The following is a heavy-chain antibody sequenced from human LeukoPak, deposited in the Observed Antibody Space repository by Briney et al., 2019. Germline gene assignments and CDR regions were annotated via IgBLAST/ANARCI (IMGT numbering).Heavy chain of an antibody. CDR1: GGSISSSSYY. J-gene: IGHJ4*02. CDR2: IYYSGST. V-gene: IGHV4-39*07. CDR3: ARRRRYSSSSAEFDY. Sequence: SETLSLTCTVSGGSISSSSYYWGWIRQPPGKGLEWIGSIYYSGSTYYNPSFKSRVTISVDTSKNQFSLKLSSVTAADTAVYYCARRRRYSSSSAEFDYWGQGTLVTVSS. D-gene: IGHD6-6*01.